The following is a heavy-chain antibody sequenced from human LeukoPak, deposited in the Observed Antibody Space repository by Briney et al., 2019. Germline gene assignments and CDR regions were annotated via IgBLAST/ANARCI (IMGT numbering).Heavy chain of an antibody. D-gene: IGHD3-22*01. CDR1: GGTFSSYA. CDR3: AKGSGYYSRDAFDI. Sequence: SVRVSCKASGGTFSSYAISWVRQAPGQGLEWMGGIIPIFGTANYAQKFQGRVTITTDESTSTAYMELSSLRSEDTAVYYCAKGSGYYSRDAFDIWGQGTMVTVSS. J-gene: IGHJ3*02. CDR2: IIPIFGTA. V-gene: IGHV1-69*05.